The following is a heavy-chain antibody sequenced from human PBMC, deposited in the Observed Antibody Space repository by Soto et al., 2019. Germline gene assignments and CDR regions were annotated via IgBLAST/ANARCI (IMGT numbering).Heavy chain of an antibody. J-gene: IGHJ4*02. Sequence: ASVKVSCKTSGYTFTTYAMHWVRQAPGQGLEWMGWISAYNGNTNYAQKLQGRVTMTTDTSTSTAYMELRSLRSDDTAVYYCARDSPPPREWGQGTLVTVSS. CDR2: ISAYNGNT. CDR3: ARDSPPPRE. V-gene: IGHV1-18*01. CDR1: GYTFTTYA.